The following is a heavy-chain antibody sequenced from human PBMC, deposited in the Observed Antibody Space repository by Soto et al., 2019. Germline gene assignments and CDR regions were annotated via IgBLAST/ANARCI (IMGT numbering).Heavy chain of an antibody. J-gene: IGHJ4*02. V-gene: IGHV3-30-3*01. CDR1: GFTFSSYA. CDR3: ARDFNVAVAAHFDY. D-gene: IGHD6-19*01. CDR2: ISYDGSNK. Sequence: QVQLVESGGGVVQPGRSLRLSCAASGFTFSSYAMHWVRQAPGKGLEWVAVISYDGSNKYYADSVKGRFTISRDNSKNTLYLQKNSLRAEDTAVYYCARDFNVAVAAHFDYWGQGTLVTVSS.